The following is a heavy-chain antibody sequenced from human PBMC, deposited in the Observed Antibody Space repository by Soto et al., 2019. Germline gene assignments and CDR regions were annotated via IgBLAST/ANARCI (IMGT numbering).Heavy chain of an antibody. V-gene: IGHV6-1*01. J-gene: IGHJ6*02. D-gene: IGHD3-10*01. CDR2: TYYKSKWNN. CDR1: VESVSRNSAA. Sequence: SQTLSLTGAISVESVSRNSAAWNWIRQSRSRGLEWLGRTYYKSKWNNDYALSVKSRITITPYTANNQFALHLYSVTPEDTAVYYCTGITWFRGMDVWGQGTPVTVSS. CDR3: TGITWFRGMDV.